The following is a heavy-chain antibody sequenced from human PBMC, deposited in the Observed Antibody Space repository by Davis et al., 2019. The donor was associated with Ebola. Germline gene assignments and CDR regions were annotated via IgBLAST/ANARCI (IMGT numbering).Heavy chain of an antibody. V-gene: IGHV3-21*01. CDR1: GFTFSSYE. J-gene: IGHJ4*02. CDR2: ISSSSSYI. Sequence: GESLKISCAASGFTFSSYEINWVRQAPGKGLEWVSSISSSSSYIYYADSVKGRFTISRDNAKNSLYLQMNSLRAEDTAVYYCAREDYGDSGNDYWGQGTLVTGSS. D-gene: IGHD4-17*01. CDR3: AREDYGDSGNDY.